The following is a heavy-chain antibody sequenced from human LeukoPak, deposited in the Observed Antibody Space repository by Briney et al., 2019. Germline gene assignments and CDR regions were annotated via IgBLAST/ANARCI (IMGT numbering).Heavy chain of an antibody. Sequence: ASVKVSCKASGYTFTSYDINWVRQATGQGLEWMGWMNPNSGNTGYAQKFQGRVTITRNTSISTAYMELSSLRSEDTAVYYCAGVFTAGYAFDIWGQGTMVTVSS. J-gene: IGHJ3*02. V-gene: IGHV1-8*03. CDR1: GYTFTSYD. D-gene: IGHD3-10*02. CDR2: MNPNSGNT. CDR3: AGVFTAGYAFDI.